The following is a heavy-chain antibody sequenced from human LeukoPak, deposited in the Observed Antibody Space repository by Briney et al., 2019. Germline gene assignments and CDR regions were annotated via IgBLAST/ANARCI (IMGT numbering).Heavy chain of an antibody. CDR1: GGSITNW. V-gene: IGHV4-4*02. CDR3: ARDANGSDLHYYHMDV. CDR2: IYHTGNT. J-gene: IGHJ6*03. Sequence: TSETLSLTCAVSGGSITNWWSWVRQSPGKGLEWIGEIYHTGNTNYAPYLNSRVSISLDTSKNQFSLRLTTVSAADTAVYFCARDANGSDLHYYHMDVWGKGTTVTVSS. D-gene: IGHD6-25*01.